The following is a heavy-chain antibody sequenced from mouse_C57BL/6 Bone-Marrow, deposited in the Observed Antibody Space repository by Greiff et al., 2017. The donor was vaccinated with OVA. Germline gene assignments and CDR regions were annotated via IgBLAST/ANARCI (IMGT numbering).Heavy chain of an antibody. CDR1: GYTFTSYD. CDR2: IYPRTGST. V-gene: IGHV1-85*01. D-gene: IGHD1-1*01. CDR3: SKGGSSPYYFDY. Sequence: VQLQQSGAELVRPGASVKLSCKASGYTFTSYDINWVKQRPGQGLEWIGWIYPRTGSTNYNEKFKGKATLTADTSSSTAYMELRSLTSEDSAVYCGSKGGSSPYYFDYWGQGTTLTVSS. J-gene: IGHJ2*01.